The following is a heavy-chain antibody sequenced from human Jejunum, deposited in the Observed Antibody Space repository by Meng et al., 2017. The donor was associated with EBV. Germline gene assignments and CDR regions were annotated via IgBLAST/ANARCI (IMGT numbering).Heavy chain of an antibody. CDR2: IDHSGST. CDR3: ARDSQYLARGYFDY. CDR1: GGSINSKNW. J-gene: IGHJ4*02. V-gene: IGHV4-4*02. D-gene: IGHD2/OR15-2a*01. Sequence: QVQLQQWGAGLLKPSETLSLTCTVSGGSINSKNWWHWVRQAPGKGLEWIGEIDHSGSTHYNPSLKSRVTISLGTSMNQFSLELTSPTAADTAVYYCARDSQYLARGYFDYWGQGALGTVSS.